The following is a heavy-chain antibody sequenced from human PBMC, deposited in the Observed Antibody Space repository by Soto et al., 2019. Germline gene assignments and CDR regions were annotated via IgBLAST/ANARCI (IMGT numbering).Heavy chain of an antibody. CDR1: RERVSSNSAA. CDR2: TYYRSKWYN. J-gene: IGHJ4*02. CDR3: ARDWRIAAAGLWVYFDY. V-gene: IGHV6-1*01. Sequence: SQTLSLTCAISRERVSSNSAALNWIRQSQSRGLEWMGRTYYRSKWYNDHAVSVKSRITINPDTSKNQFSLQLNSVTPEDTAVYYCARDWRIAAAGLWVYFDYWGQGTLVTVSS. D-gene: IGHD6-13*01.